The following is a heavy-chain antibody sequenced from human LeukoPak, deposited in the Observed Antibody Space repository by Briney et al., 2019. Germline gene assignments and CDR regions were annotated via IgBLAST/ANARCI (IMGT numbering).Heavy chain of an antibody. CDR2: INLSGSAQ. D-gene: IGHD7-27*01. CDR3: AAWGLHNY. V-gene: IGHV3-7*01. J-gene: IGHJ4*02. CDR1: GFAFSADW. Sequence: PGGSLRLSCSASGFAFSADWMNWVRQAPGKGPEWVANINLSGSAQYYVDSVKGRCTISRDNAKSSLYLQMNSLRVEDTAVYYCAAWGLHNYWGQGTLVTVSS.